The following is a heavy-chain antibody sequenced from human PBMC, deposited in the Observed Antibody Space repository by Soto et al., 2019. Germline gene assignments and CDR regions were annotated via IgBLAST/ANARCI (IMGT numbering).Heavy chain of an antibody. J-gene: IGHJ5*02. CDR3: ARGTSSSWYAMNWFDP. D-gene: IGHD6-13*01. Sequence: WGSLRLSCAASGFTFISYSINWGRHSPFKGLEWVSSISSSSSYIYYADSVKGRFTISRDNAKNSLYLQMNSLRAEDTAVYYCARGTSSSWYAMNWFDPWGQGTLVTVS. V-gene: IGHV3-21*01. CDR1: GFTFISYS. CDR2: ISSSSSYI.